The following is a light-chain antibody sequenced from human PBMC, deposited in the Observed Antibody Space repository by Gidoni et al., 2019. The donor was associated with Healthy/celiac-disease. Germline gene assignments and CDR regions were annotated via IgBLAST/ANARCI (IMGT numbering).Light chain of an antibody. V-gene: IGKV1-5*01. CDR3: QQYNSYTWT. Sequence: LSPSTLAASVGDRVTITCRVSQSISSWLWWYQQKTGEATKLLIYDASSLESGVPSRCSGSGSGTEVTLTISSLQPDDFATYYCQQYNSYTWTFGQGTKVEIK. CDR2: DAS. J-gene: IGKJ1*01. CDR1: QSISSW.